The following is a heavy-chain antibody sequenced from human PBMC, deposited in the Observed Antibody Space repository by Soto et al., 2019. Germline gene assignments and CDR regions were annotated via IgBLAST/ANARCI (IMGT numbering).Heavy chain of an antibody. CDR2: ISAHNGNT. J-gene: IGHJ4*02. V-gene: IGHV1-18*01. CDR1: GYTFTSYG. D-gene: IGHD1-26*01. Sequence: QVHLVQSGAEGKKPGASVKVSCKGSGYTFTSYGITWVRQAPGQGLEWMGWISAHNGNTDYAQKRQGRVTGTRDTSPSPAYMELRGLGSDDTAVYYCARGRYGDYWGQGALVTVSS. CDR3: ARGRYGDY.